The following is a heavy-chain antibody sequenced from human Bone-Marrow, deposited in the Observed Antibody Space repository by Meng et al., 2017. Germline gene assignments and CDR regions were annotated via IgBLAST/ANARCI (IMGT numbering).Heavy chain of an antibody. V-gene: IGHV4-59*12. J-gene: IGHJ5*02. Sequence: SEPLSLTCTVSGGSISSYYWSWIRQPPGKGLEWVGYIYYSGSNNYNPSLKSRVTISVDTSKNQFSLKLSSVTAADTAVYYCARNRGYDGSGCDTWGQGTLVTVSS. CDR1: GGSISSYY. CDR3: ARNRGYDGSGCDT. D-gene: IGHD3-22*01. CDR2: IYYSGSN.